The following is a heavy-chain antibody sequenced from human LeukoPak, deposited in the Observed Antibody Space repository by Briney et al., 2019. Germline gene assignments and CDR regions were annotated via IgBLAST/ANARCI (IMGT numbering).Heavy chain of an antibody. D-gene: IGHD6-13*01. J-gene: IGHJ5*02. Sequence: GGSLRLSCAASGFTFSDYYMSWIRQAPGKGLEWVSYIISNGSTIYDADSVKGRFTISRDNAKNSLYLQMNSLRAEDTAVYYCARESSSGAFDPWGQGTLVTVSS. V-gene: IGHV3-11*04. CDR3: ARESSSGAFDP. CDR1: GFTFSDYY. CDR2: IISNGSTI.